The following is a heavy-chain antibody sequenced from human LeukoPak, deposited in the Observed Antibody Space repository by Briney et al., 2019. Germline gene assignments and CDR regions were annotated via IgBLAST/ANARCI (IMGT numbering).Heavy chain of an antibody. Sequence: GASVKVSCKASGYTFTGYYMHWLRQAPGQGLEWMGWINPNSGGTNYAQKFQGRVTMTRDTSISTAYMELSSLRSEDTAVYYCARVGYDFWSGGRSYYYMDVWGKGTTVTVSS. V-gene: IGHV1-2*02. D-gene: IGHD3-3*01. CDR3: ARVGYDFWSGGRSYYYMDV. CDR1: GYTFTGYY. J-gene: IGHJ6*03. CDR2: INPNSGGT.